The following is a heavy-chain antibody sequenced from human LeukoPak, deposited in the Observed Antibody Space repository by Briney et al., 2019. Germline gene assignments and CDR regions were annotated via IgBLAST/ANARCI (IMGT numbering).Heavy chain of an antibody. CDR3: ASALSDYYGSGSSDY. CDR1: GFTFSSYE. D-gene: IGHD3-10*01. V-gene: IGHV3-48*03. CDR2: ISSSGSTI. J-gene: IGHJ4*02. Sequence: GGSLRLSCAASGFTFSSYEMNWVRQAPGKGLEWVSYISSSGSTIYYADSVKGRFTISRDNAKNSLYLQMNSLRAEDTAVYYCASALSDYYGSGSSDYWGQGNLVTVSS.